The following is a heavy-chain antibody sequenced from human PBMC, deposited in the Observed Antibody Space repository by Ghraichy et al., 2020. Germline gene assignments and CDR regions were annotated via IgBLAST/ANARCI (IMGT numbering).Heavy chain of an antibody. CDR1: GGSISSYY. J-gene: IGHJ5*02. CDR2: IYYSGST. Sequence: SETLSLTCTVSGGSISSYYWSWIRQPPGKGLEWIGYIYYSGSTNYNPSLKSRVTISVDTSKNQFSLKLSSVTDADTAVYHCARWAAAGFDPWGQGTLVTVSS. V-gene: IGHV4-59*01. D-gene: IGHD6-13*01. CDR3: ARWAAAGFDP.